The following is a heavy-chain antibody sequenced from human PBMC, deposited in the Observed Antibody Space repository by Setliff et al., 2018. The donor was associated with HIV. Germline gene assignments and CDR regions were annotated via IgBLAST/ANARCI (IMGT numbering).Heavy chain of an antibody. J-gene: IGHJ5*02. CDR2: ISASATYI. Sequence: PGGSLRLSCAASGFTFSNYSMNWVRQTPGKGLEWVSSISASATYIYYADSVKGRFTISRDNAENSLYLQMNSLRAEDTAVYYCARDNGRYFDRGWFDPWGQGVLVTVSS. CDR3: ARDNGRYFDRGWFDP. CDR1: GFTFSNYS. D-gene: IGHD3-9*01. V-gene: IGHV3-21*01.